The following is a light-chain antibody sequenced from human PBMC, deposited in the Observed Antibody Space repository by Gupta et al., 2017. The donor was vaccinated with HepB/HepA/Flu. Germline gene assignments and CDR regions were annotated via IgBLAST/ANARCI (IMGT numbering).Light chain of an antibody. CDR2: TNN. V-gene: IGLV1-44*01. Sequence: QSVLAQPVSASGTPGQRATISCSGGYSNIGNNTVNWYQALPGTAPKVLIYTNNQRPSGVPDRFSGSKSGTSASLAISGLQSQDEADYYCAAWDDRLNGFVFGTGTKVTVL. CDR3: AAWDDRLNGFV. CDR1: YSNIGNNT. J-gene: IGLJ1*01.